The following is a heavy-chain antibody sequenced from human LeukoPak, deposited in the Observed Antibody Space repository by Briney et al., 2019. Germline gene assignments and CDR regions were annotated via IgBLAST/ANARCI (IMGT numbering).Heavy chain of an antibody. V-gene: IGHV3-15*01. CDR2: IKSKTDGGTT. CDR1: GFTFSNAW. J-gene: IGHJ6*03. Sequence: GGSLRLSCAASGFTFSNAWMSWVRQAPGKGLEWVGRIKSKTDGGTTDYAAPVKGRFTISRDDSKSIAYLQMNSLKTEDTAVYYCTRKVRGVIIGGYYYMDVWGKGTTVTVSS. CDR3: TRKVRGVIIGGYYYMDV. D-gene: IGHD3-10*01.